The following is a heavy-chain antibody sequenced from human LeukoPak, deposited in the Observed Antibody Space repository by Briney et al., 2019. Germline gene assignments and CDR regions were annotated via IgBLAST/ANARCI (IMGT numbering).Heavy chain of an antibody. V-gene: IGHV3-23*01. CDR2: ISASGDAT. Sequence: PGGSLRLSCVTSGFTFSSSAMSWFRQAPGKGLEWVSSISASGDATYYGDSVKGRFTISRDNSKSTLSLQMNILRAGDTAVYFCARAPGSIDPFDVWGQGTMVTVSS. CDR1: GFTFSSSA. D-gene: IGHD2-15*01. CDR3: ARAPGSIDPFDV. J-gene: IGHJ3*01.